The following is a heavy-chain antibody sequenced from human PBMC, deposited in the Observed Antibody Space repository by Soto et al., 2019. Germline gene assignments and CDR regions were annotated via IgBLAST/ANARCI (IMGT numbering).Heavy chain of an antibody. CDR3: ARDYGPSNWYNWFHP. CDR1: GFILSTYG. CDR2: ISHDGNAQ. V-gene: IGHV3-30*03. Sequence: GGSLRLSCAASGFILSTYGMHWVRQAPGKGLEWVAMISHDGNAQCYVDSVKGRFSVSRDTSKNTLHLHMNSLRSEDTGLYYRARDYGPSNWYNWFHPWGQGTLVTVSS. D-gene: IGHD4-17*01. J-gene: IGHJ5*02.